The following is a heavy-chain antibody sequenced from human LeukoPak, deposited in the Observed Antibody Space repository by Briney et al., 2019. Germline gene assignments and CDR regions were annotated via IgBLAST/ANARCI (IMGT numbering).Heavy chain of an antibody. J-gene: IGHJ2*01. D-gene: IGHD4-17*01. Sequence: GGSLRLSCGASGFTFSSFGMHWVRQAPGKGLEWVAFIRFDGSNKYYADSVKGRFTISRDNSKNTLFLQVNSLRAEDTAVYYCAKDPYGDYNWYFDLWGRGTLVTVSS. CDR3: AKDPYGDYNWYFDL. CDR1: GFTFSSFG. CDR2: IRFDGSNK. V-gene: IGHV3-30*02.